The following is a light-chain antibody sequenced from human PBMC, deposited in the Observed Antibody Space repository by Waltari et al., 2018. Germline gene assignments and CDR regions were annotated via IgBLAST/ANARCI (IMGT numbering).Light chain of an antibody. Sequence: QSALTQPASVSGSPGQSITISCTGTSSDVGGYNFISRHQQPPGKPPKHKIYEVSNWPSGVSNRFSGSKSGNTASLTISGLQAEDEADYYCTSYITTRGDWVFGGGTKLTVL. CDR3: TSYITTRGDWV. J-gene: IGLJ3*02. CDR1: SSDVGGYNF. CDR2: EVS. V-gene: IGLV2-14*01.